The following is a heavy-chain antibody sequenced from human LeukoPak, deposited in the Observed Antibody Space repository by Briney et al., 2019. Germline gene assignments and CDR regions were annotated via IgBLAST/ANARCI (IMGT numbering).Heavy chain of an antibody. D-gene: IGHD1-1*01. CDR3: ARALNNWNDFGYWFDP. J-gene: IGHJ5*02. Sequence: GGSLRLSCAASGFTFSSYSMNWVRQAPGRGLEWVSSISSSSSYIYYADSVKGQFTISRDSAKNSLYLQMNSLRAEDTAVYYCARALNNWNDFGYWFDPWGQGTLVTVSS. CDR2: ISSSSSYI. CDR1: GFTFSSYS. V-gene: IGHV3-21*01.